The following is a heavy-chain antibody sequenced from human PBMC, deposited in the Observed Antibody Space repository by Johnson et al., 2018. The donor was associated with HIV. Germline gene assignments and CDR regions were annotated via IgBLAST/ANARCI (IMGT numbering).Heavy chain of an antibody. Sequence: QLVESGGGVVQPGRSLRLSCAASGFTFSSYAMHWVRQAPGKGLEWVSGISWNSGSIGYADSVKGRFTISRDNAKNSLYLQMNSLRAEDTALYYCAKDLSYPKTRAFDIWGQGTMVTVSS. D-gene: IGHD2/OR15-2a*01. CDR3: AKDLSYPKTRAFDI. J-gene: IGHJ3*02. V-gene: IGHV3-9*01. CDR1: GFTFSSYA. CDR2: ISWNSGSI.